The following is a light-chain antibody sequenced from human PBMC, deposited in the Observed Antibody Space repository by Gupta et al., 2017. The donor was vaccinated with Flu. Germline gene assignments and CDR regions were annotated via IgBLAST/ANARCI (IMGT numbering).Light chain of an antibody. V-gene: IGLV3-21*02. CDR1: NIGSKG. Sequence: SYVLTQPPSMSEAPGQTASITCGGNNIGSKGGHWYQKRPGQAHVRVVDDDNNRPSGIPERLAGYKTGNRATRTIRRVEAGYEADDDGQVWDSSQAQGVCGGWNKLTV. CDR3: QVWDSSQAQGV. CDR2: DDN. J-gene: IGLJ3*02.